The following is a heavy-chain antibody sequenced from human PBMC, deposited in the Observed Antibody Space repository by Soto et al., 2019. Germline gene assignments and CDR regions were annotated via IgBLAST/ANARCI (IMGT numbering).Heavy chain of an antibody. CDR1: GYTFTSNY. CDR3: ARDHSISSSGAWWLDP. D-gene: IGHD6-13*01. J-gene: IGHJ5*02. CDR2: INPSGGNT. V-gene: IGHV1-46*01. Sequence: ASVKVSCKASGYTFTSNYIHWVRRAPGQGLEWMGTINPSGGNTNYAQKFQGRVTMTRDTSTSTVYMDLGSLTSEDTAVYYCARDHSISSSGAWWLDPWGQGTLVTVSS.